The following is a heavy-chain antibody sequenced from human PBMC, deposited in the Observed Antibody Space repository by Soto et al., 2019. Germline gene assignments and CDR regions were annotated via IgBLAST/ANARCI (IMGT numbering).Heavy chain of an antibody. J-gene: IGHJ3*02. CDR2: VDYSEST. CDR3: ARHKTTRDALDI. V-gene: IGHV4-59*08. Sequence: PSATLSLTCTIRCRSIISYFWRWNPQPPWEVLVRFGHVDYSESTNYKPSLKCRDTNSVDTPKNQFSLKLSFVTAADTAVYYCARHKTTRDALDIWGQGTMVS. CDR1: CRSIISYF.